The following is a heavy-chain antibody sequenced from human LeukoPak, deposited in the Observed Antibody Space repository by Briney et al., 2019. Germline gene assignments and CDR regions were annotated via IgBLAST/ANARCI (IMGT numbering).Heavy chain of an antibody. Sequence: SETLSLTCTVSGGSISTYYRSWIRQPPGKGLEWIGYIFYSGSTNYNPSLKSRVTLSVDTSKNQFSLKLSSVTAADTAVYYCARLQFGSGDYHEVDYWGQGTLVTVSS. J-gene: IGHJ4*02. D-gene: IGHD3-22*01. CDR1: GGSISTYY. V-gene: IGHV4-59*08. CDR2: IFYSGST. CDR3: ARLQFGSGDYHEVDY.